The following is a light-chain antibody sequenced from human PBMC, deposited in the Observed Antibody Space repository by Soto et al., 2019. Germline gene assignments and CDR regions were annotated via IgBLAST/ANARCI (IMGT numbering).Light chain of an antibody. CDR2: KAS. V-gene: IGKV1-5*03. CDR1: QSISTY. J-gene: IGKJ1*01. CDR3: QHYNTYKWT. Sequence: DIQMTQSPSTLSASVGDRVSITCRASQSISTYLAWYQQKPGKAPKLLIYKASSLGSGVPSRFSGSGSGTDLTLTISSLQPDDSATYYCQHYNTYKWTVGLGTKVDIK.